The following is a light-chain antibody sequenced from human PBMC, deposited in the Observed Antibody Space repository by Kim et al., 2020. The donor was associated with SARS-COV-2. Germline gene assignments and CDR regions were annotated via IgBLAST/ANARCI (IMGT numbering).Light chain of an antibody. CDR2: DVS. J-gene: IGKJ4*01. CDR3: QHHSSWPLT. CDR1: QSISGY. V-gene: IGKV3-11*01. Sequence: LSPVERATLSCRASQSISGYLAWFQQKPGQAPRLLIYDVSNRATGIPARFSGGGSGTDFTLTISSLEPEDFALYYCQHHSSWPLTFGGGTKVDIK.